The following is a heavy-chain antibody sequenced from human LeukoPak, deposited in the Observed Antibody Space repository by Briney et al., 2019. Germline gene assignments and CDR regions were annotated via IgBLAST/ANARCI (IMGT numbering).Heavy chain of an antibody. CDR2: INAGNGNT. V-gene: IGHV1-3*01. Sequence: ASVTVSCTASGYTFTIYAMHWVRQAPGQRLEWMGWINAGNGNTKYSQKFQGRVTITRDTSASTAYMELSSLRSEDTAVYYCARDSSGWFYYWGQGTLVTVSS. J-gene: IGHJ4*02. D-gene: IGHD6-19*01. CDR3: ARDSSGWFYY. CDR1: GYTFTIYA.